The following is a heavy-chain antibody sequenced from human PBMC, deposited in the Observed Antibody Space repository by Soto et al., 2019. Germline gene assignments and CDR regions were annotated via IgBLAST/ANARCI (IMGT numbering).Heavy chain of an antibody. V-gene: IGHV1-69*06. Sequence: GASVNVSWKFCGASFGSSAMSWLREAPGQGLERXGGIIPIFVTANLSQKFQARVTITADKSKSTAYMELSSLRYEDKAVYYCARSRIAAAGENWFDPWGQGALVTVSS. D-gene: IGHD6-13*01. CDR3: ARSRIAAAGENWFDP. CDR1: GASFGSSA. J-gene: IGHJ5*02. CDR2: IIPIFVTA.